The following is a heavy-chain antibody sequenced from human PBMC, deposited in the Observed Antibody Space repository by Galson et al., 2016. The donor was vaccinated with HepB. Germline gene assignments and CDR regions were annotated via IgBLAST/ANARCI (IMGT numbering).Heavy chain of an antibody. J-gene: IGHJ4*02. V-gene: IGHV5-51*01. CDR2: IYPGDSDT. CDR1: GYSFTNSW. Sequence: QSGAEVKKPGESLKISCKASGYSFTNSWIGWVRQMPGKGLEWMGSIYPGDSDTRYRPSFQGQVTIPADKSITTAYLQWSSLEASDTGMYYCALAYFSSSSYDYWGQGTLVTVSS. CDR3: ALAYFSSSSYDY. D-gene: IGHD3-9*01.